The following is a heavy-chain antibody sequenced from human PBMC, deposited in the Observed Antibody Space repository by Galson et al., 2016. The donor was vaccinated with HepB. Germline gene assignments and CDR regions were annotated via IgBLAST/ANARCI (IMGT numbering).Heavy chain of an antibody. J-gene: IGHJ3*02. CDR3: AREVITGADDAFDI. CDR2: TYHSGAA. D-gene: IGHD1-14*01. Sequence: TLSLTCTVSGGSISGTNHFWSWIRQPPGKALEWIGYTYHSGAAPYNPPLKSRVTLSVDTSKNQFSLRLSAVTAADTAVYYCAREVITGADDAFDIWGQGTMVTVSS. V-gene: IGHV4-30-4*08. CDR1: GGSISGTNHF.